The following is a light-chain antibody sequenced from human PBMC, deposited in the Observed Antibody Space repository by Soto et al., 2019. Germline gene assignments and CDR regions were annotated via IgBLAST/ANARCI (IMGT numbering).Light chain of an antibody. CDR2: STN. Sequence: QTVVTQEPSFSVSPGRTVTLTCGLSSGSVSANYYPSWYQQTPGQAPRTLIYSTNTRSSGVPDRFSGSILGNKAALTITGAQADDESDYYCVLYMGSGSWVFGGGTKLTV. CDR3: VLYMGSGSWV. CDR1: SGSVSANYY. V-gene: IGLV8-61*01. J-gene: IGLJ3*02.